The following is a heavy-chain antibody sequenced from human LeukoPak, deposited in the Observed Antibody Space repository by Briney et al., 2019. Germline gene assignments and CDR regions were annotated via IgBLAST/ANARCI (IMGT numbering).Heavy chain of an antibody. CDR2: ISSSSSYI. CDR1: GFTFSSYS. D-gene: IGHD5-12*01. J-gene: IGHJ4*02. Sequence: GGSLRLSCAASGFTFSSYSMNWVRQAPGKGLEWVSSISSSSSYIYYADSVKGRFTISRDNAKNSLYLQMNSLRAEDTAVYYCAREPRGWLRFRRYFDYWGQGTLVTVSS. CDR3: AREPRGWLRFRRYFDY. V-gene: IGHV3-21*01.